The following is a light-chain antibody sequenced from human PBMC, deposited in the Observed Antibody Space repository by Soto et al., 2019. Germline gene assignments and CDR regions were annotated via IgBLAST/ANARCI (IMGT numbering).Light chain of an antibody. CDR2: DST. Sequence: VLTQTPATLSLSPGERATLSCRASQSIHTSLAWYQQKPGQPPRLVVYDSTLRANGVPDRFGGSRSGTEFTLTITTLEPEDFAVYSCQQRTVWPPITFGQGTRLEIK. V-gene: IGKV3-11*01. CDR1: QSIHTS. CDR3: QQRTVWPPIT. J-gene: IGKJ5*01.